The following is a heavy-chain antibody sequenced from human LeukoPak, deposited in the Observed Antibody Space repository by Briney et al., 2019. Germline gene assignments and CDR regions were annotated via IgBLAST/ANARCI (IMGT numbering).Heavy chain of an antibody. CDR3: ARAPLKDI. CDR1: GGSISSYY. Sequence: PSETLSLTCTVSGGSISSYYWSWIRQPPGKGLEWIGYIYYSGSTNYNPSLKSRVTISVDTSKNQFSLKLSSVTAGDTAVYYCARAPLKDIWGQGTMVTVSS. CDR2: IYYSGST. J-gene: IGHJ3*02. V-gene: IGHV4-59*01.